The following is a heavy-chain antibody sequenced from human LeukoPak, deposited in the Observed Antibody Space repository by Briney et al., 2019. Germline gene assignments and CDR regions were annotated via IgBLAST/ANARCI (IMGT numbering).Heavy chain of an antibody. CDR2: IYWDDDK. D-gene: IGHD3-10*01. Sequence: SGPTLVNPIQTLTLTCTFSGFSLTTRGEGVGWIRQPPGKALEWLALIYWDDDKRHSPSLKSRLTITKDTSKNQVVLTMTNMDPVDTATYYCAHRSVAMIRGALFDYWGQGTLVTVSS. CDR1: GFSLTTRGEG. CDR3: AHRSVAMIRGALFDY. V-gene: IGHV2-5*02. J-gene: IGHJ4*02.